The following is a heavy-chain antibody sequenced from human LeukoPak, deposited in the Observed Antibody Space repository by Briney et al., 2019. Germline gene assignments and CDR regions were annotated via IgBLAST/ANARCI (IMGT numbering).Heavy chain of an antibody. Sequence: PGGSLRLSCAASGFTFSSYAMHWVRQAPGQGLEWMGWVNAGDGNTKYSQKFQGRVTITRDTSASTAYMELSSLTSEDTAVYYCARAPSSGWYYDYWGQGTLVTVSS. CDR2: VNAGDGNT. CDR1: GFTFSSYA. J-gene: IGHJ4*02. V-gene: IGHV1-3*01. CDR3: ARAPSSGWYYDY. D-gene: IGHD6-19*01.